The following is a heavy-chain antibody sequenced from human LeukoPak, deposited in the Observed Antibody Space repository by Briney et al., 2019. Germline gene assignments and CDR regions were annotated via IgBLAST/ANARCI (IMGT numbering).Heavy chain of an antibody. CDR3: AKVLDLARYSSSWFSYFDY. D-gene: IGHD6-13*01. CDR1: GFTFSSYG. J-gene: IGHJ4*02. CDR2: IRYDGSNK. Sequence: GGSLRLSCAASGFTFSSYGMHWVRRAPGKGLEWVAFIRYDGSNKYYADSVKGRFTISRDNSKNTLYLQMNSLRAEDTAVYYCAKVLDLARYSSSWFSYFDYWGQGTLVTVSS. V-gene: IGHV3-30*02.